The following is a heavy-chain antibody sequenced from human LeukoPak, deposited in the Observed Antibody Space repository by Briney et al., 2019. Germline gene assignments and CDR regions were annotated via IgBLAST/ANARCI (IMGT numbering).Heavy chain of an antibody. CDR2: INPNSGGT. D-gene: IGHD2-2*01. CDR1: GSTFTGYY. CDR3: ARDLLLRVVVPAAERYYGMDV. V-gene: IGHV1-2*02. Sequence: ASVKVSCKASGSTFTGYYMHWVRQAPGQGLEWMGWINPNSGGTNYAQKFQGRVTMTRDTSISTAYMELSRLRSDDTAVYYCARDLLLRVVVPAAERYYGMDVWGQGTTVTVSS. J-gene: IGHJ6*02.